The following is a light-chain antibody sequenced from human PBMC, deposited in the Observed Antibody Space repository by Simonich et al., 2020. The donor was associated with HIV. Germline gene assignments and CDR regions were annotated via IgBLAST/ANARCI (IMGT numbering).Light chain of an antibody. V-gene: IGLV3-1*01. CDR2: QDG. CDR1: KLGNKY. Sequence: SYELTQPPSVSVSPGQTASITCSGDKLGNKYAFWYQQKSGQSPVLVIYQDGKRPSGIPERFSGSNSGNTATLTISGTQAMDEADYYCQAWDSNTVVFGGGTKLTVL. J-gene: IGLJ2*01. CDR3: QAWDSNTVV.